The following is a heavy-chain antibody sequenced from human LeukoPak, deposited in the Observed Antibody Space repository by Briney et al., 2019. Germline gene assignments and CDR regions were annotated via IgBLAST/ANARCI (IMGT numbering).Heavy chain of an antibody. CDR1: GGSISSHY. CDR3: ARGIVVVVFDI. Sequence: PSETLSLTCTVSGGSISSHYWSWIRQPPGKGLEWIGYIYYSGSTNYNPSLKSRVTISVDTSKNQFSLKLSSVTAADTAVYYCARGIVVVVFDISGQGTMVTVSS. V-gene: IGHV4-59*11. D-gene: IGHD2-2*01. J-gene: IGHJ3*02. CDR2: IYYSGST.